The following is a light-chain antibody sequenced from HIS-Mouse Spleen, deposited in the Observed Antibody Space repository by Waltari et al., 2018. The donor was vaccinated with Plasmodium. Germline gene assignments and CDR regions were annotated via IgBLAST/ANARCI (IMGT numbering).Light chain of an antibody. CDR1: NIGSKH. CDR2: RDS. V-gene: IGLV3-9*01. Sequence: SYELTQPLSVSVALGQTARITRGGNNIGSKHVHWYQQKPGQAPVLVIYRDSNRPSGIPERFSGSNSGNTATLTISRAQAGDEADYYCQVWDSSTVVFGGGTKLTVL. J-gene: IGLJ2*01. CDR3: QVWDSSTVV.